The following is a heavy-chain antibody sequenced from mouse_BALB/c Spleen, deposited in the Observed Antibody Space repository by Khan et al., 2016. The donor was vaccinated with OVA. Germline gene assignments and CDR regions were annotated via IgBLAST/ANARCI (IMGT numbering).Heavy chain of an antibody. D-gene: IGHD2-1*01. CDR1: GFTFSSFA. V-gene: IGHV5-9-3*01. J-gene: IGHJ3*01. CDR2: INSDGTYT. Sequence: EVELVESGGGLVKPGGSLKLSCAASGFTFSSFAMSWVRQTPEKRLEWVASINSDGTYTFYPDSVKGRFTISRDNAKNTLYLQMSSRRSEATAMYYCARHNYVPFAYWGQGTLVTVSA. CDR3: ARHNYVPFAY.